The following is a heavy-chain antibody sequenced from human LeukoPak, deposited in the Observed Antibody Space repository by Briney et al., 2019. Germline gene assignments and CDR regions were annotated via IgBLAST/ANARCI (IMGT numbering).Heavy chain of an antibody. Sequence: GSSVNVSCKASGYTFTSYYMHWVRQAPGQELEGMGIINPSGGSTSYAHKLQGRVTTTRDTSTSTVYMELSSLRAEDTGVYYCARVQARLRLGELSLSYWGQGTLVTVSS. CDR3: ARVQARLRLGELSLSY. V-gene: IGHV1-46*01. D-gene: IGHD3-16*02. CDR1: GYTFTSYY. J-gene: IGHJ4*02. CDR2: INPSGGST.